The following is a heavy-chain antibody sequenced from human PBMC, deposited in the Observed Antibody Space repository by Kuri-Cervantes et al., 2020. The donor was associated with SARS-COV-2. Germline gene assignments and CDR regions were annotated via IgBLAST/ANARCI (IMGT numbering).Heavy chain of an antibody. CDR3: AKPFHDYSDYGGAFDM. CDR1: GFPFRNFG. J-gene: IGHJ3*02. D-gene: IGHD4-11*01. CDR2: ISYDTTNK. V-gene: IGHV3-30*18. Sequence: GESLKISCAASGFPFRNFGMHWVRQAPGKGLEWVAIISYDTTNKYYADSVKGRFTVSRDDSKSTVYLQMNSLRPEDTALYYCAKPFHDYSDYGGAFDMWGPGTVVTVSS.